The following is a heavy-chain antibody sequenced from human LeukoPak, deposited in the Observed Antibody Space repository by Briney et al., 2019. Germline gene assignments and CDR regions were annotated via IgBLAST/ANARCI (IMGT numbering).Heavy chain of an antibody. D-gene: IGHD3-3*01. CDR2: IYQSGSGSS. Sequence: SETLSLTCSVSGGSIISSNYYWGWIRQPPGKGLEWIGSIYQSGSGSSYYNPSLKSRVTISGDTSKNQFFLRLSSVTAADTAVYYCASTLRFLPYRRFDYWGQGTLVTVPS. V-gene: IGHV4-39*01. CDR3: ASTLRFLPYRRFDY. J-gene: IGHJ4*02. CDR1: GGSIISSNYY.